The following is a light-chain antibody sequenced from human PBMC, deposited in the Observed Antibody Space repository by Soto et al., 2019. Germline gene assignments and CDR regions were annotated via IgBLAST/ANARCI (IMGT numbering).Light chain of an antibody. CDR2: KTS. Sequence: DIQLTQSPSTLSASVGDRVTITCRASQSISSWLAWYQQKPGKAPNLLIYKTSNFESGVASRFSGSGSGTEFTLTISSLQPDDFASYYRQHNNDYSWTFGQGTKVEIK. CDR1: QSISSW. V-gene: IGKV1-5*03. J-gene: IGKJ1*01. CDR3: QHNNDYSWT.